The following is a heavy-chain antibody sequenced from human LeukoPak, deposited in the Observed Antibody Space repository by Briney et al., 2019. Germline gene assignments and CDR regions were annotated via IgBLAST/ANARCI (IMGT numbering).Heavy chain of an antibody. Sequence: GGSLRLSCAASGFTFNNYGMSWVRQAPGKGLEWVSSISASGGDTYYADSVKGRFTISRDNSKNTLYLQMNSLRAEDTAVYYCAKDPFPMTTVTTSGTAIDYWGQGTLVTVSS. J-gene: IGHJ4*02. CDR2: ISASGGDT. CDR3: AKDPFPMTTVTTSGTAIDY. V-gene: IGHV3-23*01. D-gene: IGHD4-17*01. CDR1: GFTFNNYG.